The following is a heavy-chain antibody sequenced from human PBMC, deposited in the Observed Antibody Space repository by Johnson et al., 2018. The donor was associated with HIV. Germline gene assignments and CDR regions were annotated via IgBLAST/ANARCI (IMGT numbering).Heavy chain of an antibody. D-gene: IGHD2-15*01. J-gene: IGHJ3*02. CDR3: ARAWSLGAIDS. CDR1: GFTFSSYG. V-gene: IGHV3-13*01. Sequence: VQLVESGGGVVQPGRSLRLSCAASGFTFSSYGMHWVRQAPGKGLEWVAAIGTAGDTYYPGSVKGRFTISRENAKNSLYLPMNCLSAEDTAVYYCARAWSLGAIDSWGQWTMVTVCS. CDR2: IGTAGDT.